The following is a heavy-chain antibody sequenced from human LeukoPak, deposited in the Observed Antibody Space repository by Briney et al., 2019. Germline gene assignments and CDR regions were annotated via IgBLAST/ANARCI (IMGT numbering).Heavy chain of an antibody. V-gene: IGHV1-69*13. D-gene: IGHD4-17*01. CDR3: ACSYGGYPALFDY. CDR2: IIPIFGTA. CDR1: GGTFSSYA. Sequence: SVKVSCKASGGTFSSYAISWVRQAPGQGLEWMGGIIPIFGTANYAQKFQGRVTITADESTSTAYMELSSLRSEDTAVYYCACSYGGYPALFDYWGQGTLVTVSS. J-gene: IGHJ4*02.